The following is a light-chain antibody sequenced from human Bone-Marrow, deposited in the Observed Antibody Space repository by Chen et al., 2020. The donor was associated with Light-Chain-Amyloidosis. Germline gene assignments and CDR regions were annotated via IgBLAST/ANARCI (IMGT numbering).Light chain of an antibody. CDR3: QTYANATHV. Sequence: QSVLTQPPSVSGAPGQKVTILCTGSSSNIGPGNDVHWYQQLPGTTPKILIYGNTNRLSGVPSRFSGSKSGTSASLVISGLQPDDEADYHCQTYANATHVFGTGTKVIVL. CDR1: SSNIGPGND. V-gene: IGLV1-40*01. CDR2: GNT. J-gene: IGLJ1*01.